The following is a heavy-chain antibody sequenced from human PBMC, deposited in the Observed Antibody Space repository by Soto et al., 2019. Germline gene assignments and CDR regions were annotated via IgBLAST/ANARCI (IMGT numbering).Heavy chain of an antibody. D-gene: IGHD2-2*01. Sequence: SETLSLTCAVYGGSFSGYYWSWIRQPPGKGLEWIGEINHSGSTNYNPSLKSRVTISVDTSKNQFSLKLSSVTAADTAVYYCARDVGMTRSSNWFDPWGQGTLVTVSS. CDR1: GGSFSGYY. J-gene: IGHJ5*02. CDR3: ARDVGMTRSSNWFDP. CDR2: INHSGST. V-gene: IGHV4-34*01.